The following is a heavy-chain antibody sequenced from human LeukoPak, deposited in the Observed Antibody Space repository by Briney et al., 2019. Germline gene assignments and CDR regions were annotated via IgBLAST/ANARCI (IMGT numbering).Heavy chain of an antibody. D-gene: IGHD1-14*01. CDR2: IIPIFGTA. Sequence: GASVKVSCKASGGTFSSYAISWVRQAPGQGLEWMGGIIPIFGTANYAQKFQGRVTITADESTSTAYMELSSLRSEDTAVYYCARDTVEPEPPTGNYYYYYGMDVWGQGTTVTVSS. CDR3: ARDTVEPEPPTGNYYYYYGMDV. CDR1: GGTFSSYA. V-gene: IGHV1-69*13. J-gene: IGHJ6*02.